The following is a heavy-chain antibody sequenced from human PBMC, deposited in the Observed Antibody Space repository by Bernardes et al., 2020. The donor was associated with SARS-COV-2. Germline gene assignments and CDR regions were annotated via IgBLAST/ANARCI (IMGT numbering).Heavy chain of an antibody. CDR1: GFTISRYT. CDR2: ISGSSPYV. J-gene: IGHJ5*02. V-gene: IGHV3-21*06. CDR3: ARGLGRYTGYHESAP. Sequence: GSLRLSCAASGFTISRYTMNWVRQAPGEGLEWISSISGSSPYVYYVDSVKGRFTISRDDAKNSLFLQMNSVRAEDTAVYYCARGLGRYTGYHESAPWGQGTLVTVSS. D-gene: IGHD5-12*01.